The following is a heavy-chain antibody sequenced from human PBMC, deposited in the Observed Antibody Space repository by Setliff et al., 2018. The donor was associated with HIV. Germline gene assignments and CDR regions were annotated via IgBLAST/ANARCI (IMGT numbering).Heavy chain of an antibody. CDR2: FYPGDSDT. D-gene: IGHD4-17*01. CDR1: RYSFTTYW. Sequence: PGESLKTSCKGSRYSFTTYWIAWVRQMPGKGLEWMGIFYPGDSDTRYSPSFQGQVTISADTSISTAYLHWSSLKASDTAVYYCATVDPNYGDYATYWGQGSLGTVS. J-gene: IGHJ4*02. V-gene: IGHV5-51*01. CDR3: ATVDPNYGDYATY.